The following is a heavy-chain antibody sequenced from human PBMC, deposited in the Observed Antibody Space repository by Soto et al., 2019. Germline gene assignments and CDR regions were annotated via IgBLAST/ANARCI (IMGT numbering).Heavy chain of an antibody. Sequence: LGESLKISCKGSGYSFTSYWITWVRQMPGKGLEWMGRIDPSNSYINYSPSFQGHVTISVDKSINTAYLQWSSLKASDTAMYYCARRYSSSSLPDYWGQGTLVTVSS. V-gene: IGHV5-10-1*01. CDR1: GYSFTSYW. CDR3: ARRYSSSSLPDY. D-gene: IGHD6-6*01. CDR2: IDPSNSYI. J-gene: IGHJ4*02.